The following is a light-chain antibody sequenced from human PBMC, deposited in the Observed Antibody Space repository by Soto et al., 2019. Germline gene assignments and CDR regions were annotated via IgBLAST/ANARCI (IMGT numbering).Light chain of an antibody. CDR1: QSVSNNY. Sequence: TLYPCTVSWTPEERTTLSCRASQSVSNNYLAWYQQKPGQAPRLLIYGASNRATGIPDRFIGSGSGTDFTLTISRLEPEDFAVYYCLQYVSSGTLGQGTKVDIK. J-gene: IGKJ1*01. V-gene: IGKV3-20*01. CDR2: GAS. CDR3: LQYVSSGT.